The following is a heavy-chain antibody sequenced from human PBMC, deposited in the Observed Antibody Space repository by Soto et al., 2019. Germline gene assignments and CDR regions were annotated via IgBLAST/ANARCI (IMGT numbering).Heavy chain of an antibody. Sequence: EVQLVESGGGLVQPGGSLRLSCAASGFTFSDHYMDWVRQAPGKGLEWVGRIRNKFNSYTTEYAASVKGRFTISRDDSKNSLYFQMNSLKAEDTAVYYCARGKGTTWTDHALDIWGQGTMVTVSS. CDR1: GFTFSDHY. D-gene: IGHD1-1*01. CDR3: ARGKGTTWTDHALDI. J-gene: IGHJ3*02. CDR2: IRNKFNSYTT. V-gene: IGHV3-72*01.